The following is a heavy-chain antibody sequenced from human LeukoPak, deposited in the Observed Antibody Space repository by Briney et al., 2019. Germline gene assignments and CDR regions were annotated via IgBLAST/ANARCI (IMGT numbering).Heavy chain of an antibody. V-gene: IGHV3-23*01. D-gene: IGHD6-19*01. J-gene: IGHJ4*02. CDR2: ISDNSGNT. Sequence: GGSLRLSCADSGFTFSSYSMHWVRQAPGQGLEWVSAISDNSGNTYYADSVKGRFTISRDNSENTLYLQMNSLRAEDTALYYCSNGRTSSGTLQHDYWGQGTLVTVSS. CDR1: GFTFSSYS. CDR3: SNGRTSSGTLQHDY.